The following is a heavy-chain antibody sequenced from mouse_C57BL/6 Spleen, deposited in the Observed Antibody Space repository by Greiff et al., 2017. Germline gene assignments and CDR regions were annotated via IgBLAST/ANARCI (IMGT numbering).Heavy chain of an antibody. CDR3: AREDYGSSCFDY. J-gene: IGHJ2*01. CDR2: INPSSGYT. V-gene: IGHV1-4*01. Sequence: QVQLQQSGAELARPGASVKMSCKASGYTFTSYTMHWVKQRPGQGLEWIGYINPSSGYTKYNQKFKDKATLTADKSSSTAYMQLSSLTSEVSAVYYCAREDYGSSCFDYWGQGTTLTVSS. CDR1: GYTFTSYT. D-gene: IGHD1-1*01.